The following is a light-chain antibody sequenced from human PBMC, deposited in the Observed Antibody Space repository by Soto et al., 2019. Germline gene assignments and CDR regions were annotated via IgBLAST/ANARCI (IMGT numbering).Light chain of an antibody. Sequence: EIVLTQSPGTLSLTPGERGTLSCRASQSVSSSYLAWYQRKPGQAPRLLIYGASTRATGIPDRFSGSGSGTDFTLTISRLEPEDFAVYYCQQYGSSPWTFGQGTNVDI. CDR2: GAS. CDR1: QSVSSSY. J-gene: IGKJ1*01. V-gene: IGKV3-20*01. CDR3: QQYGSSPWT.